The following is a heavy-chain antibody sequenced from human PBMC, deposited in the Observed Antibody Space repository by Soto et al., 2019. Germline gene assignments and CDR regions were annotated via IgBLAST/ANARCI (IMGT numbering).Heavy chain of an antibody. D-gene: IGHD6-13*01. V-gene: IGHV1-2*04. J-gene: IGHJ4*02. CDR3: ARERRRLYSTHSNNYFDY. CDR2: INPNSGGT. Sequence: ASVKVSCKASGYTFTGYYMHWVRQAPGQGLEWMGWINPNSGGTNYAQKFQGWVTMTRDTSISTAYMELSRLRSDDTAVYYCARERRRLYSTHSNNYFDYWGQGTLVTVSS. CDR1: GYTFTGYY.